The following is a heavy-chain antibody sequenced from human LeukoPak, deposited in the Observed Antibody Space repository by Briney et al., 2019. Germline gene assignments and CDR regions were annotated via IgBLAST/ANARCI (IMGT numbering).Heavy chain of an antibody. J-gene: IGHJ5*02. CDR3: AKDYYYDSSGYYWPNWFDP. CDR2: IRYDGSNK. D-gene: IGHD3-22*01. Sequence: GGSLRLSCAASGFTFSSYGMHWVRQAPGKGLEWVAFIRYDGSNKYYADSVKGRFTISRDNSKNTLYLQMNRLRAEDTAVYYCAKDYYYDSSGYYWPNWFDPWGQGTLVTVSS. V-gene: IGHV3-30*02. CDR1: GFTFSSYG.